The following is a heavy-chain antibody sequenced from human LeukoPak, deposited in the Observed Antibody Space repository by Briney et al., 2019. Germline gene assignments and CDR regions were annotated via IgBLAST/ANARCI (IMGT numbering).Heavy chain of an antibody. Sequence: ASVRVSCKASGYTFTGYYMHWVRQAPGQGLEWMGWINPNSGGTNYAQKFQGRVTMTRDTSISTAYMELSRRRSDDTAVYYCARDPLSSIAAQGWFDPWGQGTLVTVSS. CDR3: ARDPLSSIAAQGWFDP. CDR1: GYTFTGYY. J-gene: IGHJ5*02. V-gene: IGHV1-2*02. CDR2: INPNSGGT. D-gene: IGHD6-6*01.